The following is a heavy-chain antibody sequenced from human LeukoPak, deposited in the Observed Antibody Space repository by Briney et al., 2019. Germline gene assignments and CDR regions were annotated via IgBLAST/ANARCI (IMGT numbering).Heavy chain of an antibody. Sequence: ASVKVSFKASGYTFTSYAIHWVRQAPGQRLEWMGWISAGNGNTKYSQNFQGRVTFISNTSATTAFMELSSLRSEDAAVYYCARDSGSGNNDYWGQGTLVTVSS. CDR3: ARDSGSGNNDY. V-gene: IGHV1-3*01. D-gene: IGHD1-26*01. CDR1: GYTFTSYA. J-gene: IGHJ4*02. CDR2: ISAGNGNT.